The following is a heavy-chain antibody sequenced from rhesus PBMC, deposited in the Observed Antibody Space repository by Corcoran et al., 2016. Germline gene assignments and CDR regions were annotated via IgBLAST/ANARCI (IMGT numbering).Heavy chain of an antibody. CDR2: IYGSSGTT. Sequence: QVQLQESGPGLVKPSETLSLTCAVSGGSISDDYYWSWIRQTPGKGLEWIGYIYGSSGTTNSNPSLKNGVIISKDASKNQFSLKLSSVTAADTVVYYCARVRSYNSGYYTFDYWGQGVLVTVSS. V-gene: IGHV4S7*01. CDR1: GGSISDDYY. D-gene: IGHD3-28*01. J-gene: IGHJ4*01. CDR3: ARVRSYNSGYYTFDY.